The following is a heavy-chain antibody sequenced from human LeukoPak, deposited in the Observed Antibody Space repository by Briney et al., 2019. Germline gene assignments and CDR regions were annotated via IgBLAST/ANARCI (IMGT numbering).Heavy chain of an antibody. CDR1: GDSINDHY. D-gene: IGHD6-19*01. J-gene: IGHJ4*02. Sequence: PSETLSLTCTISGDSINDHYWSWIRQPPGKRLEWIGDIHYKGSTNYNLSLKSRVTISVDTSKNHLSLNLPSVLAADTAIYYCARRDTGWNYCDYWGQGILVTVSS. CDR2: IHYKGST. V-gene: IGHV4-59*08. CDR3: ARRDTGWNYCDY.